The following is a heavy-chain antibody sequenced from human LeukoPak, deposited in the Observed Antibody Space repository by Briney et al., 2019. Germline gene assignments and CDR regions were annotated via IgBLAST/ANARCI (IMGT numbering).Heavy chain of an antibody. CDR2: ISSSSSTI. CDR3: ARDYGRSSGWYGSYFDY. J-gene: IGHJ4*02. D-gene: IGHD6-19*01. CDR1: GFTFSSYS. Sequence: PGGSLRLSCAASGFTFSSYSMNWVRQAPGKGLEWVSYISSSSSTIYYADSVKGRFTISRDNAKNSLYLQMNSLRAEDTAVYYCARDYGRSSGWYGSYFDYWGQGTLVTVSS. V-gene: IGHV3-48*04.